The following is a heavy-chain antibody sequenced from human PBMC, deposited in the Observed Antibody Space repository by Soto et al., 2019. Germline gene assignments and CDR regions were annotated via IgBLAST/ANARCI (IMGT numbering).Heavy chain of an antibody. J-gene: IGHJ4*02. Sequence: GGSLRLSCAASGFTFSSYSMNWVRQAPGKGLEWVSSISSSSSYIYYADSVKGRFTISRDNAKNSLYLQMNSLRAEGTAVYYCAREGYSGYDRPPEYWGQGTLVTVSS. D-gene: IGHD5-12*01. CDR2: ISSSSSYI. CDR1: GFTFSSYS. CDR3: AREGYSGYDRPPEY. V-gene: IGHV3-21*01.